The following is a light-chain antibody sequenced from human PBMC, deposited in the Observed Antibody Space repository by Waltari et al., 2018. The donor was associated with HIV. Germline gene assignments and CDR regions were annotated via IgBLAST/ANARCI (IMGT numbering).Light chain of an antibody. J-gene: IGLJ2*01. Sequence: QSALTQPAPVSGSPGHSTTISCTGSSGDVGSYNLVSWYQLLPGTVPRLLSYEVSKRASCVSSRFSGSAADSTAALTIAGLQADDEADYYCSSYAGSHTLIFGGGTKLTVL. CDR1: SGDVGSYNL. V-gene: IGLV2-23*02. CDR3: SSYAGSHTLI. CDR2: EVS.